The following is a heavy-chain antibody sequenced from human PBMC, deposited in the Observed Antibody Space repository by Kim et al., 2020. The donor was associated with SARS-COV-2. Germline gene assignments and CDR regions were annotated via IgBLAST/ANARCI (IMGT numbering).Heavy chain of an antibody. CDR2: INTNTGNP. D-gene: IGHD1-26*01. CDR3: ARGSYYFDY. CDR1: GYTFTTYA. J-gene: IGHJ4*02. V-gene: IGHV7-4-1*02. Sequence: ASVKVSCKASGYTFTTYAINWVRQAPGQGLEWVGWINTNTGNPTYAQGFTGRFVFSLDTSVNTAYLEISSLKAEDTAVYYCARGSYYFDYWGQGTLVTVSS.